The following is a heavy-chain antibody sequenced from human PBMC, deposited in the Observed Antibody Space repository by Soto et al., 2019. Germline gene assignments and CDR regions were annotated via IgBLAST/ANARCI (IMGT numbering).Heavy chain of an antibody. V-gene: IGHV1-2*04. J-gene: IGHJ6*02. Sequence: ASVKVSCKASGYTFTGYYMNWVRQAPGQGLEWMGWINPNSGGTNYAQKFEGWVTVTRDTSISTAYMELSRLRSDETAVYYCAMVGISAADDRKFLASWAQGPRAT. CDR1: GYTFTGYY. D-gene: IGHD6-13*01. CDR2: INPNSGGT. CDR3: AMVGISAADDRKFLAS.